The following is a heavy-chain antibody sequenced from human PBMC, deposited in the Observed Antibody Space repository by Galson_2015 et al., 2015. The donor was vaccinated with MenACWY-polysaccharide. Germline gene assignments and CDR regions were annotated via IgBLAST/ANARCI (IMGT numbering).Heavy chain of an antibody. D-gene: IGHD6-6*01. Sequence: SLRLSCAASGFTFSVWNLSWIRQAPGKGLEWLSYISSGSSTIYYADSVKGRFTISRDNAKNSLYLQMNSLRAEDTAVYYCARGRLVYCCQRTLFAVSS. V-gene: IGHV3-11*04. CDR2: ISSGSSTI. CDR3: ARGRLVY. J-gene: IGHJ4*02. CDR1: GFTFSVWN.